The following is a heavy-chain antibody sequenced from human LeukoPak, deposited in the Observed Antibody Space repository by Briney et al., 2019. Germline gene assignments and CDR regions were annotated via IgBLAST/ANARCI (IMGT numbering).Heavy chain of an antibody. CDR3: AKSGRPVVTPDDAFDI. D-gene: IGHD4-23*01. J-gene: IGHJ3*02. CDR2: ISGSGGST. CDR1: GFTFDDYA. Sequence: GALRLSCAASGFTFDDYAMHWVRQAPGKGLEWVSGISGSGGSTYYADSVKGRFTISRDNSKNTLYLQMNSLRAEDTAVYYCAKSGRPVVTPDDAFDIWGQGTMVTVSS. V-gene: IGHV3-23*01.